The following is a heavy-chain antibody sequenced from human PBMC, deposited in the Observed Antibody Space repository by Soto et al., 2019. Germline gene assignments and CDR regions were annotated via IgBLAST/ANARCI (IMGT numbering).Heavy chain of an antibody. J-gene: IGHJ4*02. D-gene: IGHD1-26*01. V-gene: IGHV3-11*06. CDR2: ISPGSRYP. Sequence: GGSLRLSCAGSGFTFGDSYMSWIRQAPGKGLEWLSYISPGSRYPAYADSVKGRFTISRDNAKRSLYLQMMSLTAEDTAIYYCARVLYATWSSFDYWGQGTLVTVSS. CDR1: GFTFGDSY. CDR3: ARVLYATWSSFDY.